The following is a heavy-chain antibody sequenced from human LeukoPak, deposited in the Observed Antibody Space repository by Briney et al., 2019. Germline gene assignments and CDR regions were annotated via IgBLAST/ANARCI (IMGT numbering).Heavy chain of an antibody. CDR2: IYYSGST. CDR3: ARWTYDNSSYHFDY. Sequence: SETLSLTCTVSGGSVSSGSYYWRWIRQPPGKGLEWIGYIYYSGSTNYSPSLKSRVTISVDTSKNQFSLKLNSVTAADTAVYYCARWTYDNSSYHFDYWGQGTLVAVSS. CDR1: GGSVSSGSYY. D-gene: IGHD3-22*01. J-gene: IGHJ4*02. V-gene: IGHV4-61*01.